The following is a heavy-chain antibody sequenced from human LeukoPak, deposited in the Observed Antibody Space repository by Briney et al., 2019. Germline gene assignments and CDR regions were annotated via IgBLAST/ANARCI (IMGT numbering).Heavy chain of an antibody. J-gene: IGHJ4*02. V-gene: IGHV3-7*05. D-gene: IGHD3-9*01. Sequence: GGSLRLSCAASGFIFSSHWMSWVRQAPGEGLEWVAHIKEDGSERYYGDSVKGRFTVSRDSTKNSVYLQMNSLRTEDTAVYYCAKAEGYDILTGLDYWGQGTLVTVSS. CDR3: AKAEGYDILTGLDY. CDR1: GFIFSSHW. CDR2: IKEDGSER.